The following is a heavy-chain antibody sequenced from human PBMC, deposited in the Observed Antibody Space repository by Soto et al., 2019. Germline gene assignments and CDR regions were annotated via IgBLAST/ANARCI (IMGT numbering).Heavy chain of an antibody. CDR3: TTDSYEQWLVWLALFDY. CDR2: IKSKTDGGTT. CDR1: GFTFSNAW. J-gene: IGHJ4*02. Sequence: PGGSLRLSCAASGFTFSNAWMNWVRQAPGKGLEWVGRIKSKTDGGTTDYTAPVKGRFTISRDDSKNTLYLQMNSLKTVDTAVYYCTTDSYEQWLVWLALFDYWGQGT. V-gene: IGHV3-15*07. D-gene: IGHD6-19*01.